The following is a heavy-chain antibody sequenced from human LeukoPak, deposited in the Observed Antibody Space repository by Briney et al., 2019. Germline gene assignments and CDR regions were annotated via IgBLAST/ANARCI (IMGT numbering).Heavy chain of an antibody. CDR2: IKQEGSEK. CDR3: ASSLGGSSYWVN. D-gene: IGHD3-22*01. V-gene: IGHV3-7*01. J-gene: IGHJ4*02. Sequence: TGGSLRLSCAASGFTFSSYSMSWVRQAPGKGVEGGANIKQEGSEKNCGGCVKGRFPIARDNANNSLYLQMNSLRAEDTAVYYCASSLGGSSYWVNWGQATLVTVSS. CDR1: GFTFSSYS.